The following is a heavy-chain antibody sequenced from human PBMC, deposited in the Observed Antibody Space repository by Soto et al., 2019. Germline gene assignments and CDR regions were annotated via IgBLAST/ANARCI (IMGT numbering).Heavy chain of an antibody. Sequence: QVQLQESGPGLVKPSETLSLTCTVSGGSISSYYWSWIRQPPGKGLEWIGYIYYSGSTNYNPSLKSRVTISVDTSKNQFSLKLSSVTAADTAVYYCARDSGRRGWFDPWGQGTLVTVSS. D-gene: IGHD1-26*01. CDR3: ARDSGRRGWFDP. CDR1: GGSISSYY. CDR2: IYYSGST. V-gene: IGHV4-59*01. J-gene: IGHJ5*02.